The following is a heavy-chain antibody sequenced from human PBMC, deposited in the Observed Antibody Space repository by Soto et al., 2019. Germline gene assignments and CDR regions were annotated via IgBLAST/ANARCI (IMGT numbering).Heavy chain of an antibody. D-gene: IGHD3-10*02. CDR3: ARASGMLGFGMDV. V-gene: IGHV4-59*01. J-gene: IGHJ6*02. CDR2: IYYSGST. CDR1: GGSISSYY. Sequence: SETLSLTCTVSGGSISSYYWSWIRQPPGRGLEWIGYIYYSGSTNYNPSLKSRVTRSVDTSKNQFSLKLSSVTAADTAVYYCARASGMLGFGMDVWGQGTTVTVSS.